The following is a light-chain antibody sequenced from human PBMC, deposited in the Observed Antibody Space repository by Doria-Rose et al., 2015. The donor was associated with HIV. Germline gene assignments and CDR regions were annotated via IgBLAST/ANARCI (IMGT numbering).Light chain of an antibody. V-gene: IGKV3-15*01. CDR1: QSISNN. CDR3: QQYNKWPPLT. J-gene: IGKJ4*01. Sequence: TQSPTTLSVSPGERATLSCRASQSISNNLAWYQQKPGQAPRLLIYGASTRATGIPARFSGSGSGTEFTLTVSSLHSEDFAAYYCQQYNKWPPLTFGGGTKVEIK. CDR2: GAS.